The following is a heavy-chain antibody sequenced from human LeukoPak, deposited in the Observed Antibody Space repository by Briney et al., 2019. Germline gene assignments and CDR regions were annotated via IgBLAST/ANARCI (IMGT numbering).Heavy chain of an antibody. J-gene: IGHJ6*03. D-gene: IGHD3-22*01. CDR2: IKVDGSEK. CDR1: GFTFSNFW. V-gene: IGHV3-7*01. CDR3: ARDRVGYYDSSGYYYLDV. Sequence: GGSLILSCVVSGFTFSNFWMSWVRQAPGKGLEWVANIKVDGSEKYYVDSVKGRFTISRDNAKNSLYLQMNSLRAEDTAVYYCARDRVGYYDSSGYYYLDVWGQGTTVTVSS.